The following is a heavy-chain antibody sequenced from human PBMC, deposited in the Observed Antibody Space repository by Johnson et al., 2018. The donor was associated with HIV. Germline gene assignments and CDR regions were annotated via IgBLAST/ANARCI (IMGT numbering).Heavy chain of an antibody. CDR3: MTMATTHEGYAFDI. J-gene: IGHJ3*02. Sequence: VQLVESGGGLVKPGGSLRLSCAASGFTFSNAWMSWVRQAPGKGLEWVGRITSKTDGGTTDYAAPVKGRFTISRDESKNTLYLQMNSLKTEDTAVYYCMTMATTHEGYAFDIWGQGTMVTVSS. CDR2: ITSKTDGGTT. V-gene: IGHV3-15*01. CDR1: GFTFSNAW. D-gene: IGHD5-24*01.